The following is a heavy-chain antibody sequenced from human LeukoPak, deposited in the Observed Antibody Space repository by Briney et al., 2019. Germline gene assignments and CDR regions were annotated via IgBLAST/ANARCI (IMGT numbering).Heavy chain of an antibody. D-gene: IGHD4-17*01. CDR3: AKVYGDPLRDY. CDR1: GFTFSSYG. V-gene: IGHV3-30*18. CDR2: ISYDGSNK. Sequence: GRSLRLSCAASGFTFSSYGMHWVRQAPGKGLEWVAVISYDGSNKYYADSVKGRFTISRDNSKNTLYLQMNSLRAEDTAVYYCAKVYGDPLRDYWGQGTLVTVSS. J-gene: IGHJ4*02.